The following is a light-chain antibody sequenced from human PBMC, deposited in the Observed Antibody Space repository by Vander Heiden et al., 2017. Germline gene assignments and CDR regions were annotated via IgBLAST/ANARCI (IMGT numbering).Light chain of an antibody. CDR3: LQFKSHPLT. Sequence: AIQLTQSPSSLSASVGDRVTISCRASQAISSALAWYQQTPGKPPKLLIYDASSLESGVPSRFSGSGSGTDFTLTITNLQPEDFVIYYCLQFKSHPLTFGQGTRLDIK. CDR2: DAS. CDR1: QAISSA. J-gene: IGKJ5*01. V-gene: IGKV1-13*02.